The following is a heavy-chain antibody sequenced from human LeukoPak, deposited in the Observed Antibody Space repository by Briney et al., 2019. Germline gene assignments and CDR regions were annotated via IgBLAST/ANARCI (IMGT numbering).Heavy chain of an antibody. V-gene: IGHV4-34*01. D-gene: IGHD4-17*01. J-gene: IGHJ4*02. CDR2: INHSGST. CDR3: ARDRDYGDYDVFGY. CDR1: GFTFSSYA. Sequence: PGGSLRLSCAASGFTFSSYAMSWIRQPPWKGPEWIGEINHSGSTNYNPSLKSRVTISVDTSKNQFSLKLSSVTAADTAVYYCARDRDYGDYDVFGYWGQGTLVTVSS.